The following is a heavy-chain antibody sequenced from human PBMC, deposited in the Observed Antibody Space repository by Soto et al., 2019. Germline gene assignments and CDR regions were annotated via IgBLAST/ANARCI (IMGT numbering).Heavy chain of an antibody. CDR3: ARDRVAGIWGDAFDI. J-gene: IGHJ3*02. CDR1: GYTFTNHG. D-gene: IGHD3-16*01. Sequence: GASVKVSCKTCGYTFTNHGINWVRQAPGQGLEWVGWINPYNANTNYAQKLQGRVTMTTDTSTSTAYMDLRSLTSDDTAVYYCARDRVAGIWGDAFDIWGQGTMVTVSS. CDR2: INPYNANT. V-gene: IGHV1-18*04.